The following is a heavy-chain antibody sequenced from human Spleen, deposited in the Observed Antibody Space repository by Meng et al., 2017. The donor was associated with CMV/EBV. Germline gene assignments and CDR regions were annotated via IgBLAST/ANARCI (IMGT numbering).Heavy chain of an antibody. D-gene: IGHD6-13*01. J-gene: IGHJ4*02. CDR2: IYYSGST. V-gene: IGHV4-59*01. CDR1: GGSISSYY. CDR3: ARALWAATGVVFDY. Sequence: SETLSLTCTVSGGSISSYYWSWIRQPPGKGLEWIGYIYYSGSTNYNPSLKSRVTISVDTSKNQFSLKLSSVTAADTAVYYCARALWAATGVVFDYWGQGTLVTVS.